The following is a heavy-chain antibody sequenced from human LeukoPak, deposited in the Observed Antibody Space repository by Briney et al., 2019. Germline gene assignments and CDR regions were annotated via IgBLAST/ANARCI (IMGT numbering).Heavy chain of an antibody. V-gene: IGHV4-39*07. J-gene: IGHJ6*02. CDR1: GGSISSSSYY. Sequence: SETLSLTCTVSGGSISSSSYYWGWIRQPPGKGLERIGSIYYTGSTYYNPSLKSRVTISVDTSKNQFSLKLSSVTAADTAVYYCARDALYYYGSGSYYYYYGMDVWGQGTTVTVSS. CDR3: ARDALYYYGSGSYYYYYGMDV. D-gene: IGHD3-10*01. CDR2: IYYTGST.